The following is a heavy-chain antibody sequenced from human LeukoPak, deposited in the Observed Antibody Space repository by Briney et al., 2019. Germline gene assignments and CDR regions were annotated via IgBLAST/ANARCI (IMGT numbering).Heavy chain of an antibody. CDR1: GFTFSSYW. Sequence: GGSLRLSCAASGFTFSSYWMNWARQAPGKGLEWVASINHNGNVNYYVDSVKGRFTISRDNSKNTLYLQMNSLRAEDTAVYYCAKASAAARPYYFDYWGQGTLVTVSS. CDR3: AKASAAARPYYFDY. CDR2: INHNGNVN. J-gene: IGHJ4*02. V-gene: IGHV3-7*03. D-gene: IGHD6-6*01.